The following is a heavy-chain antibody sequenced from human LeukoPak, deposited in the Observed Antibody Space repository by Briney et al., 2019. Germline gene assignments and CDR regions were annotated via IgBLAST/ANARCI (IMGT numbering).Heavy chain of an antibody. CDR2: VSYSGST. J-gene: IGHJ4*02. V-gene: IGHV4-59*11. Sequence: SETLSLTCTVSGVSISGQYWRWVRQPPGKGLDWIVFVSYSGSTNYIPSLNGRLTISLDTSNNHFSLRLNSVPAAHTAVYYCARGGASSRYFHYWGQGPLVTVSS. D-gene: IGHD1-26*01. CDR1: GVSISGQY. CDR3: ARGGASSRYFHY.